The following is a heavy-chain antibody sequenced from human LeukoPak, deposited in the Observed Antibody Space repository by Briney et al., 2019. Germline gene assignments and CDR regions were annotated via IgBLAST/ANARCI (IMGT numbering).Heavy chain of an antibody. J-gene: IGHJ5*02. CDR2: IYYSGST. CDR3: ARELWFVNAPGSWFDP. Sequence: PSQTLSLTCTVSGDSINGGGYYWSWIRQHPGKGLEWIGYIYYSGSTYYNPSLKSRVTISVDKSKNQFSLRLTSVTAADTAVYYCARELWFVNAPGSWFDPWGQGTLVTVSS. D-gene: IGHD3-10*01. CDR1: GDSINGGGYY. V-gene: IGHV4-31*03.